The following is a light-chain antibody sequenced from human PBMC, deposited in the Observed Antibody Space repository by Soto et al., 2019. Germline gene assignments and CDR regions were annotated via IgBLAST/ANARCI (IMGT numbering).Light chain of an antibody. CDR1: SSDVCGSKY. J-gene: IGLJ1*01. Sequence: QSALTQPSSVSGSPGQSITISCIGTSSDVCGSKYVSWYHQPPGKAPKLTLYAVSNRPSGVSSRFSGSKSGNTASLTISGLQAEDETDYYCCSFTTTNTYVFGTGTKVTVL. V-gene: IGLV2-14*01. CDR3: CSFTTTNTYV. CDR2: AVS.